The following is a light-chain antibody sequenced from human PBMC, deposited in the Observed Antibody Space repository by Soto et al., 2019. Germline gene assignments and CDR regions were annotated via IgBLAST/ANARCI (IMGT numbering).Light chain of an antibody. J-gene: IGKJ3*01. CDR3: KQSQNSSGT. CDR1: QSVSGW. CDR2: DAS. V-gene: IGKV1-5*01. Sequence: DIEMTQSPSTLSASVGDTVTVTCRASQSVSGWFAWYQQKPGEAPKLLIYDASALPRGVPSRFRGSGSGTKFTLNIDSLQPDDFETYYCKQSQNSSGTFGTGTXVDIK.